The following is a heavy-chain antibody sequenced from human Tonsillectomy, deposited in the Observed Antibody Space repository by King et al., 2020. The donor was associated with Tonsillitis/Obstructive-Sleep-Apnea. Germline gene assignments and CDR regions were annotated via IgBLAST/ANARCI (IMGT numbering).Heavy chain of an antibody. CDR1: GGSFSDYY. Sequence: VQLQQWGAGLLKPSETLSLTCAVYGGSFSDYYWSWIRQPPGKGLEWIGEINHSGSTNYNPSLKSRVTISVDTSKNQFSLKLSSVTAADTAVYYCAGFITTMANAFDIWGQGTMVTVSS. D-gene: IGHD3-22*01. CDR3: AGFITTMANAFDI. V-gene: IGHV4-34*01. J-gene: IGHJ3*02. CDR2: INHSGST.